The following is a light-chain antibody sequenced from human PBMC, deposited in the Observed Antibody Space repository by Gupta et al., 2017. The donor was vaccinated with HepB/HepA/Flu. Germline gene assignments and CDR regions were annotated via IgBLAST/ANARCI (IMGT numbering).Light chain of an antibody. J-gene: IGKJ4*01. CDR1: QSVDTF. CDR2: DAS. Sequence: IVLTQSPATLSLSPGERATLSCRASQSVDTFLAWYQQKPGQPPRLLIYDASNRATGIPARFSGSGAGTDFTLTISSLQPEDFAVYYCQQRNIWPLTFGAGTKVEIK. CDR3: QQRNIWPLT. V-gene: IGKV3-11*01.